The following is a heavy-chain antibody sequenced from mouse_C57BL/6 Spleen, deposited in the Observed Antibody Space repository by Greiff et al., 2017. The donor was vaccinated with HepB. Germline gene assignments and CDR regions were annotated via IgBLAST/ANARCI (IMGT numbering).Heavy chain of an antibody. V-gene: IGHV1-81*01. CDR3: ARDYDYWYFDV. D-gene: IGHD2-4*01. CDR2: IYPRSGNT. J-gene: IGHJ1*03. Sequence: QVHVKQSGAELARPGASVKLSCKASGYTFTSYGISWVKQRTGQGLEWIGEIYPRSGNTYYNEKFKGKATLTADKSSSTAYMELRSLTSEDSAVYFCARDYDYWYFDVWGTGTTVTVSS. CDR1: GYTFTSYG.